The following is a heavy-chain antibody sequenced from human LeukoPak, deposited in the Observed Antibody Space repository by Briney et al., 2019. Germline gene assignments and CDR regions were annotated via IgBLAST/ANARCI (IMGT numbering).Heavy chain of an antibody. J-gene: IGHJ6*03. CDR3: AKDQELGTVVIGSMDV. D-gene: IGHD4-23*01. V-gene: IGHV3-23*01. CDR1: GFTFSSYG. CDR2: ISGSGGST. Sequence: GGSLRLSCAASGFTFSSYGMHWVRQAPGKGLEWVSAISGSGGSTYYADSVKGRFTISRDNSKNTLYLQMNSLRAEDTAVYYCAKDQELGTVVIGSMDVWGKGTTVTVSS.